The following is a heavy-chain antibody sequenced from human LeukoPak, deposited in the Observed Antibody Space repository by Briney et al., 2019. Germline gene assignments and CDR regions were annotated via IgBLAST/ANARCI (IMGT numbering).Heavy chain of an antibody. CDR3: ATYRQVLLPFES. CDR1: GFTFSSYG. CDR2: IFPSGGEI. V-gene: IGHV3-23*01. J-gene: IGHJ4*02. D-gene: IGHD2-8*02. Sequence: GGTLRLSCAASGFTFSSYGMSWVRQPSGKGLEWVSSIFPSGGEIHYADSVRGRFTISRDNSKSTLSLQMNSLRAEDTAIYYCATYRQVLLPFESWGQGTLVTVSS.